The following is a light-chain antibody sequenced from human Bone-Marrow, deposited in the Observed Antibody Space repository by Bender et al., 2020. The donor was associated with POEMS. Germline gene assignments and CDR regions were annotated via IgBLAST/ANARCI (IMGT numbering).Light chain of an antibody. CDR3: SSYAGSNFYV. Sequence: QSALTQPPSASGSPGQSVTISCTGTRSDIGNYNFVSWYQQYPGKAPKLIIYEVTKRPSGVPARFSGSKSATTASLTISGLQPEDEADYFCSSYAGSNFYVFGSGTKVTV. V-gene: IGLV2-8*01. CDR2: EVT. J-gene: IGLJ1*01. CDR1: RSDIGNYNF.